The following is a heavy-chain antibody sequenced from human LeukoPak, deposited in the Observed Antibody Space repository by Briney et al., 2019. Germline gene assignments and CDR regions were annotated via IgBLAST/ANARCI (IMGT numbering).Heavy chain of an antibody. J-gene: IGHJ4*02. V-gene: IGHV4-59*08. CDR3: ARHSDGSSGWYWWDY. CDR1: GGSISSYY. Sequence: SEALSLTCTVSGGSISSYYWSWIRQPPGKGLEWIGYIYYSGSTNYNPSLKSRVTISVDTSKNQFSLKLSSVTAADTAVYYCARHSDGSSGWYWWDYWGQGTLVTVSS. D-gene: IGHD6-19*01. CDR2: IYYSGST.